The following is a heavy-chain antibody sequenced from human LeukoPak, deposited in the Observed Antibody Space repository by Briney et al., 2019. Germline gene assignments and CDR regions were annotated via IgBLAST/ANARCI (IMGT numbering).Heavy chain of an antibody. CDR1: GFTFSSYW. Sequence: GGSLRLSCAASGFTFSSYWMHWVRQAPGKGLVWVPRINGDGSSTSYADSVKGRFTISRDNAKNTLYLQMNSLRAEDTAVYYCARARDGYNSSRAGDYWGQGTLVTVSS. CDR3: ARARDGYNSSRAGDY. CDR2: INGDGSST. D-gene: IGHD5-24*01. V-gene: IGHV3-74*01. J-gene: IGHJ4*02.